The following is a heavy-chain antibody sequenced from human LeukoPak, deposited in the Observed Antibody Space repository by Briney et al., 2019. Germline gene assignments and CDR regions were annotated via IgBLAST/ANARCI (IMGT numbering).Heavy chain of an antibody. CDR3: ATGFIAAADYDRGPDAFDI. CDR2: FDPEDGET. Sequence: ASVKVSCKASGYTFTGYYMHWVRQAPGQGLEWMGGFDPEDGETIYAQKFQGRVTMTEDTSTDTAYMELSSLRSEDTAVYYCATGFIAAADYDRGPDAFDIWGQGTMVTVSS. D-gene: IGHD6-13*01. V-gene: IGHV1-24*01. J-gene: IGHJ3*02. CDR1: GYTFTGYY.